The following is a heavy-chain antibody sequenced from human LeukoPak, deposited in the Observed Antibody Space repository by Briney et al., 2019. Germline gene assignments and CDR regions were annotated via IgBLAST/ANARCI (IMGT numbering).Heavy chain of an antibody. J-gene: IGHJ4*02. CDR3: ARLVRSSSGRYYYFDY. D-gene: IGHD6-19*01. Sequence: SETLSLIRTVSDGSISSYYWSWIRQPPGKGLEWIGYIYYSGSTNYNPSLKSRVTISVDTSKNLFSRKLSSVTDADTAVYYCARLVRSSSGRYYYFDYWGQGTLVTVSS. CDR2: IYYSGST. V-gene: IGHV4-59*08. CDR1: DGSISSYY.